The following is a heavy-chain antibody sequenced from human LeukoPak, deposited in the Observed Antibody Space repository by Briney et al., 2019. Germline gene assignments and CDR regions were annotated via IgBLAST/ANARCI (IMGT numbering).Heavy chain of an antibody. CDR2: IKQDESEK. CDR1: GFTFSSYW. D-gene: IGHD5-18*01. Sequence: PGGSLRLSCAASGFTFSSYWMSWVRQAPGKGLEWVANIKQDESEKYYVDSVKGRFTISRDNAKNSLYLQMNSLRAEDTAVYYCARARIQLWLLEFDYWGQGTLVTVSS. V-gene: IGHV3-7*01. J-gene: IGHJ4*02. CDR3: ARARIQLWLLEFDY.